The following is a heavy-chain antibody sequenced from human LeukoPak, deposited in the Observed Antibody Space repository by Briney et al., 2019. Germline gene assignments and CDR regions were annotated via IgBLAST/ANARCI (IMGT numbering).Heavy chain of an antibody. Sequence: GASVKVSCKASGGTFSSYAISWVRQAPGQGLEWMGGIIPIFGTANYAQKFQGRVTITADKSTSTAYMELRSLRSDDTAVYYCARAPSNYVWYFDLWGRGTLVTVSS. J-gene: IGHJ2*01. D-gene: IGHD4-11*01. CDR1: GGTFSSYA. CDR2: IIPIFGTA. V-gene: IGHV1-69*06. CDR3: ARAPSNYVWYFDL.